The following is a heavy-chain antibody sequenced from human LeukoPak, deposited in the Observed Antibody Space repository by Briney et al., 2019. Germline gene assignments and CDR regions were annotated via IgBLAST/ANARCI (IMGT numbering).Heavy chain of an antibody. J-gene: IGHJ4*02. D-gene: IGHD2-2*01. CDR1: GFTFSSYG. Sequence: GGSLRLSCAASGFTFSSYGMHWVRQAPGKGLEWVALIRYDGSDKYYAQSVKGRFTISRDNSKNTLYLQMNSLRAEDTAVYYCAKGLLGYCSSTSCYWKSADLDYWGQGTLVTVSS. CDR3: AKGLLGYCSSTSCYWKSADLDY. CDR2: IRYDGSDK. V-gene: IGHV3-30*02.